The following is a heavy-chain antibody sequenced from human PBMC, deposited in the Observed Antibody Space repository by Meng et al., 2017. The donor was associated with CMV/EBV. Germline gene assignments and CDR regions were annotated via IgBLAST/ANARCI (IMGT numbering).Heavy chain of an antibody. V-gene: IGHV4-39*07. J-gene: IGHJ4*02. CDR1: SISSSRYY. Sequence: SISSSRYYWGWIRQPPGKGLEWIGSIYYSGSTYYNPSLKSRVTISVDTSKNQFSLKLSSVTAADTAVYYCARVGGLRLGELSAPVDYWGQGTLVTVSS. CDR3: ARVGGLRLGELSAPVDY. CDR2: IYYSGST. D-gene: IGHD3-16*02.